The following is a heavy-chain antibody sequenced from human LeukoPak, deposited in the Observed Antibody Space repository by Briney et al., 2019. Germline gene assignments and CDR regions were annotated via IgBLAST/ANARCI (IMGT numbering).Heavy chain of an antibody. Sequence: ASVKVSCKASGYTFTGYYMHWVRQAPGQGLEWMGRINPDSGGTNYAQKFQGRVTMTRDTSISTAYMELSRLRSDDTAVYYCARDIFSGYYYDSSGYYYGGIYWGQGTLVTVSS. CDR2: INPDSGGT. D-gene: IGHD3-22*01. CDR1: GYTFTGYY. J-gene: IGHJ4*02. CDR3: ARDIFSGYYYDSSGYYYGGIY. V-gene: IGHV1-2*06.